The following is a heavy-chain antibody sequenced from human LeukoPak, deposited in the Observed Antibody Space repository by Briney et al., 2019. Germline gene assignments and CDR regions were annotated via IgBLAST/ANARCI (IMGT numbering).Heavy chain of an antibody. CDR2: IRSKANSYAT. D-gene: IGHD3-22*01. V-gene: IGHV3-73*01. Sequence: GGSLRLSCAASGFTFSGSAMHWVRQASGKGLEWVGRIRSKANSYATAYAASVKGRFTISRDDSKNTAYLQMNSLKTEDTAVYYCTRLRGPDYYDSSGLYYWGQGTLVTVSS. CDR1: GFTFSGSA. CDR3: TRLRGPDYYDSSGLYY. J-gene: IGHJ4*02.